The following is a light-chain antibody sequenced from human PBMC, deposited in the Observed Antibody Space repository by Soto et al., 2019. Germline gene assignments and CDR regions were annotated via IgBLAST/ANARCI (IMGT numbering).Light chain of an antibody. CDR3: LLSYCDGRI. V-gene: IGLV7-46*01. Sequence: QTVVTQEHSLTVSPGGTVTLTCGSSTGGVTDGHYPYWFQQKPGQAPRALIYDTTNKQPWTPARFSGSLLGGKAALTLSGAQTDDEAEYYCLLSYCDGRIFGGGTKLTVL. CDR1: TGGVTDGHY. CDR2: DTT. J-gene: IGLJ2*01.